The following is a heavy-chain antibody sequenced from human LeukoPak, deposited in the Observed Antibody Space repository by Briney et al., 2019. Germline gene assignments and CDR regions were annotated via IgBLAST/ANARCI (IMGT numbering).Heavy chain of an antibody. CDR3: ARYTYGSGLYYFDY. CDR1: GGSISSGGYY. V-gene: IGHV4-31*03. D-gene: IGHD3-10*01. CDR2: IYYSGST. Sequence: SETLSLTCTVSGGSISSGGYYWSWIRQHPGKGLEWIGYIYYSGSTYYNPSLKSRVTISVDTSKNQFSLKLSSVTAADTAVYYCARYTYGSGLYYFDYWGQGTLVTVSS. J-gene: IGHJ4*02.